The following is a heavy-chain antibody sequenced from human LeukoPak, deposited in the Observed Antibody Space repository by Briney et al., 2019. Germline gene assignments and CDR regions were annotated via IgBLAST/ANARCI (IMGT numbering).Heavy chain of an antibody. CDR3: ARVRISRRERRSKYYLDY. CDR2: ISSSSNNI. Sequence: GGSLRLSCAASGFTFSSYEMNWVRQAPGKGLEWVSYISSSSNNIYYADSVKGRFTISRDNAKNSLYLQMNSLRAEDTAVYYCARVRISRRERRSKYYLDYWGQGTLVTVSS. V-gene: IGHV3-21*05. J-gene: IGHJ4*02. CDR1: GFTFSSYE. D-gene: IGHD2/OR15-2a*01.